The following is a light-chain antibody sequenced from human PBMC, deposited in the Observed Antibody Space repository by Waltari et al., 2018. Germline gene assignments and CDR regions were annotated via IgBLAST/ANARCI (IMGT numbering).Light chain of an antibody. CDR1: QSLSYNSNDKNY. CDR3: QQYYSRRT. J-gene: IGKJ1*01. CDR2: WAS. Sequence: IVLSHSPGSPALSLAERVTSNRKSSQSLSYNSNDKNYLAWYQQKPGQPPKLLFDWASTRHSGVPDRCSGRGSATDFTLTISSLQAEDVAVYYCQQYYSRRTFGQGTRVEIK. V-gene: IGKV4-1*01.